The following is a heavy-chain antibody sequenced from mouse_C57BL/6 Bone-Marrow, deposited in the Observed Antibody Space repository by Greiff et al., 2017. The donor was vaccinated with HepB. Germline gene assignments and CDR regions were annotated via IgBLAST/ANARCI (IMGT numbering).Heavy chain of an antibody. J-gene: IGHJ3*01. Sequence: EVKLVESGGGLVKPGGSLKLSCAASGFTFSDYGMHWFRQAPEKGLEWVAYISSGSSTIYYADTVKGRFTISRDNAKNTLFLQMTSLRSEDTAMYYCARPRYDYDNWFAYWGQGTLVTVSA. CDR1: GFTFSDYG. V-gene: IGHV5-17*01. D-gene: IGHD2-4*01. CDR2: ISSGSSTI. CDR3: ARPRYDYDNWFAY.